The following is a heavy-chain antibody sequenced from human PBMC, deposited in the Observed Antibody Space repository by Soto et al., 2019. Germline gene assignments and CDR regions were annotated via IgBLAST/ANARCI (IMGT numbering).Heavy chain of an antibody. CDR3: ARDPFGSGSYNTEGYYFDS. V-gene: IGHV1-46*01. CDR1: GYTFTSYY. CDR2: INPSGGST. D-gene: IGHD1-26*01. Sequence: QVQLVQSGAEVKKPGASVKVSCKASGYTFTSYYMHWVRQAPGQGLEWMGIINPSGGSTSYAQKFQGRVTMTRDTSTSTVYMELSSLRSEDTAVYYCARDPFGSGSYNTEGYYFDSWGQGTLVTVSS. J-gene: IGHJ4*02.